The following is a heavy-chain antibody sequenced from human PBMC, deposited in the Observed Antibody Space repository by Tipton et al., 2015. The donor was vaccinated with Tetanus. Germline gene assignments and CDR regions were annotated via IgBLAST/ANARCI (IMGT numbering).Heavy chain of an antibody. CDR1: GGSINTGDYY. V-gene: IGHV4-30-4*01. CDR3: ARMGFTYGQVVY. Sequence: TLSLTCNVSGGSINTGDYYWSWIRQSPGKGLEWIGHAYYSGRTYYNPPLKSRVTISADMSKNQFSLKLTSVTAADTATYYCARMGFTYGQVVYWGQGTLVTVAS. CDR2: AYYSGRT. D-gene: IGHD5-18*01. J-gene: IGHJ4*02.